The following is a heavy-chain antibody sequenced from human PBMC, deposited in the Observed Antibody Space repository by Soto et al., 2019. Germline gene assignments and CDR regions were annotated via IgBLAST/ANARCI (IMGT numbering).Heavy chain of an antibody. CDR1: SGSISSSNW. V-gene: IGHV4-4*01. Sequence: HVQLQESGPGLVKPSATLSLTCAVSSGSISSSNWWRWVRLPLGKGLEWIGEINHSGSTNYNPSLKSQVTRAVDKHKNQFSLKLSSVTAEHTAVYCCWSLWTVTTHAFDIWGQGTMGTVSS. CDR3: WSLWTVTTHAFDI. D-gene: IGHD4-17*01. J-gene: IGHJ3*02. CDR2: INHSGST.